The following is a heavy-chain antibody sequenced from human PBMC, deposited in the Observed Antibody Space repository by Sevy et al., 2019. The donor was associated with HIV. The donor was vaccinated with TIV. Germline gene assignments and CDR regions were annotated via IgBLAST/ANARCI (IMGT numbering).Heavy chain of an antibody. V-gene: IGHV1-2*02. D-gene: IGHD3-10*01. Sequence: ASVKVSCKASGYTFTGYYVHWVRQAPGQGLEWMGWVDPNSGGTNYGQKFKGRVTMTTDTSISTAYMELGGLRSDDTAVYYCARSVYGSGTYLNDYWGQGTLVTVSS. CDR3: ARSVYGSGTYLNDY. J-gene: IGHJ4*02. CDR2: VDPNSGGT. CDR1: GYTFTGYY.